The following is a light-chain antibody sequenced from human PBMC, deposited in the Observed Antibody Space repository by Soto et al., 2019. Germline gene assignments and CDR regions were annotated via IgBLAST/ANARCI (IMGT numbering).Light chain of an antibody. CDR2: LGS. CDR3: MQSLQTPLT. V-gene: IGKV2-28*01. CDR1: QSLLDSNGNNC. J-gene: IGKJ1*01. Sequence: DIVMTQSPLSLPVTPGEPASISCRSSQSLLDSNGNNCLEWYLQKPGQSPQLLIYLGSNRASGVPDRFSGSGSCTDFTLKISRVEAEDVGVYYCMQSLQTPLTFGQGTKVEIK.